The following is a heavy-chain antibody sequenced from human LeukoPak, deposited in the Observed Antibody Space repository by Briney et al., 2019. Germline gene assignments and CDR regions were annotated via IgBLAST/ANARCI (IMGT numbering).Heavy chain of an antibody. CDR3: ARGKGPVVF. CDR1: GYTFTSYD. V-gene: IGHV1-8*01. J-gene: IGHJ4*02. Sequence: GASVKVSCKASGYTFTSYDINWVRQATGQGLEWMGWMNPNSGNTGYAQKFQGRVIMTTDTSTSTAYLELRSLKSDDTAVYYCARGKGPVVFWGQGTLVTVSA. D-gene: IGHD2-15*01. CDR2: MNPNSGNT.